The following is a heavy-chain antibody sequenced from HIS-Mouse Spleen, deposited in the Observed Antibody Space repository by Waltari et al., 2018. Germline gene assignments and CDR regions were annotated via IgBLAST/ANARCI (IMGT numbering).Heavy chain of an antibody. CDR2: IYYSGST. V-gene: IGHV4-39*07. Sequence: QLQLQESGPGLVKPSETLSLPCTVSGGSISSSCYYWGGIRQPPGKGLEWIGSIYYSGSTYYNPSLKSRVTISVDTSKNQFSLKLSSVTAADTAVYYCAREIPYSSSWYDWYFDLWGRGTLVTVSS. CDR3: AREIPYSSSWYDWYFDL. CDR1: GGSISSSCYY. J-gene: IGHJ2*01. D-gene: IGHD6-13*01.